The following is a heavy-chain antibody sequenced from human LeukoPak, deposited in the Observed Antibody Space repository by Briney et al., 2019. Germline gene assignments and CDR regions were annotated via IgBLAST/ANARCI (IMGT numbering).Heavy chain of an antibody. CDR2: INGDGSVT. D-gene: IGHD3-10*01. CDR3: ARDLDGSGNYHWFDP. J-gene: IGHJ5*02. CDR1: GFTFKDYW. V-gene: IGHV3-74*01. Sequence: GGSLRLSCAASGFTFKDYWMHWVRQAPGKGLVWVSRINGDGSVTTYADSVKGRFTISRDNAKDTLYLQLNSLRAEDTAVYYCARDLDGSGNYHWFDPWGQGTLVNVAS.